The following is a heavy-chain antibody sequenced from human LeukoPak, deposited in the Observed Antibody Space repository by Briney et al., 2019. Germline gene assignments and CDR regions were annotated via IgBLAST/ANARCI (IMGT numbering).Heavy chain of an antibody. V-gene: IGHV1-69*05. J-gene: IGHJ4*02. CDR2: IIPIFGTA. Sequence: SVKVSCKASGGTFIIYAISWVRQGPGQGLEWRGRIIPIFGTAKYAQKFQGRATITTDESTSTAYMELSSLRSEDTAVYYCARGGDIVVVPGWAHFDYWGQGTLVTVSS. CDR3: ARGGDIVVVPGWAHFDY. D-gene: IGHD2-2*01. CDR1: GGTFIIYA.